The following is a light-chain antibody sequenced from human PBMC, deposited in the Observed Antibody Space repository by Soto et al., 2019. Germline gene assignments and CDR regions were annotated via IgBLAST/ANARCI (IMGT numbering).Light chain of an antibody. CDR3: QHYGSSPPFT. CDR1: QSISNN. V-gene: IGKV3-20*01. CDR2: GAS. J-gene: IGKJ3*01. Sequence: EIVFTQSPGTLSLSPGERAILSCRASQSISNNLAWYRQKPGQAPKILIYGASTRATGIPDRFSGSGSGTDFTLTISRLEPEDFAMYYCQHYGSSPPFTFGPGTKVDIK.